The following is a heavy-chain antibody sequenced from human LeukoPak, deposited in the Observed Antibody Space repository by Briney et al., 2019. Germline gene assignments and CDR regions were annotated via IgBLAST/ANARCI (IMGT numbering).Heavy chain of an antibody. Sequence: SQTLSLTCTVSGGSISSGSYYWSWIRQPAGKGLEWIGRIYTSGSTNYNPSLKSRVTISVDTSKNQFALKLSSVTAADTAVYYCARFDGIPGWFDPWGQGTLVTVSS. D-gene: IGHD1-1*01. CDR3: ARFDGIPGWFDP. CDR1: GGSISSGSYY. CDR2: IYTSGST. V-gene: IGHV4-61*02. J-gene: IGHJ5*02.